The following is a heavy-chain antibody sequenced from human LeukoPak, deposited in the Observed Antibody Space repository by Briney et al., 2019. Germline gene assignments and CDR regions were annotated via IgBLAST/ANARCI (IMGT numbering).Heavy chain of an antibody. V-gene: IGHV3-66*01. CDR2: IYSGGST. D-gene: IGHD6-13*01. CDR1: GFTVSSNY. Sequence: PGGSLRLSCAASGFTVSSNYMSWVRQAPGKGLEWVSVIYSGGSTYYADSVKGRFTISRDNSKNTLYLQMNSLRAEDTAVYYCARETRIAAAHHYYGMDVWGQGTTVTVSS. J-gene: IGHJ6*02. CDR3: ARETRIAAAHHYYGMDV.